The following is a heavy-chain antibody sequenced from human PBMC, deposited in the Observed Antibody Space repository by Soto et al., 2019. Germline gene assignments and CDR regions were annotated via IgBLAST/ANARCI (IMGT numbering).Heavy chain of an antibody. D-gene: IGHD5-18*01. V-gene: IGHV4-34*01. CDR3: ARGSWIQLRSYFQH. Sequence: SETLSLTCAVYGGSFSGYYWSWIRQPPGKGLEWIGEINHSGSTNYNPSLKSRVTISVDTSKNQFSLKLSSVTAADTAVYYCARGSWIQLRSYFQHWGQGTLVTVSS. CDR2: INHSGST. J-gene: IGHJ1*01. CDR1: GGSFSGYY.